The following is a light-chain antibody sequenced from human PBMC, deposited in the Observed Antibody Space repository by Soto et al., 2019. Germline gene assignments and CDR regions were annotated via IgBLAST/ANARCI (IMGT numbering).Light chain of an antibody. Sequence: PGARATLSCSASPSVTNYLAWYQQKPGQAPRLLIYGASTRATGIPARFSGSGSGTEFTLTISSLQSEDFAVYYCQQYNNWPSWTFGQGTKADIK. CDR3: QQYNNWPSWT. CDR2: GAS. CDR1: PSVTNY. J-gene: IGKJ1*01. V-gene: IGKV3-15*01.